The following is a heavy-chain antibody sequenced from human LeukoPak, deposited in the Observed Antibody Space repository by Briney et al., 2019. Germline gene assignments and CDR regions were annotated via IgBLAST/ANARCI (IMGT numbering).Heavy chain of an antibody. Sequence: GSLRLSCAASEFPFTNAWMSWIRQPPGKGLEWIGEINHSGSTNYNPSLKSRVTISLDTSKNQFSLKLSSVTAADTAVYYCARGGVGPGYCSGGTCYANYYGMTSGAKGPRSPSP. V-gene: IGHV4-34*01. D-gene: IGHD2-15*01. CDR1: EFPFTNAW. CDR3: ARGGVGPGYCSGGTCYANYYGMTS. J-gene: IGHJ6*02. CDR2: INHSGST.